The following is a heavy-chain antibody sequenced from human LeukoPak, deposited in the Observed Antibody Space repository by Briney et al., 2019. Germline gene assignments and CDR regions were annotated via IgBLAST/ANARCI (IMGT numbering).Heavy chain of an antibody. CDR3: TRGRPFDF. J-gene: IGHJ4*02. CDR2: VHYSGGS. V-gene: IGHV4-39*07. Sequence: SETLSLTCTVSGGSISSTTYYWGWIRQSPGKGLEWIGSVHYSGGSYYNPSLKSRVTISLNTSKNQFSLNLSSVTAADTAVYYCTRGRPFDFWGQGILVTVSS. CDR1: GGSISSTTYY.